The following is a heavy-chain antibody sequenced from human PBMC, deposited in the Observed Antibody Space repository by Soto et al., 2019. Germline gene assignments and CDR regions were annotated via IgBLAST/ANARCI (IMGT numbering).Heavy chain of an antibody. CDR1: GFTFSDYY. CDR3: ARAPPPPDYYDSSGYYYEGDY. V-gene: IGHV3-11*01. D-gene: IGHD3-22*01. J-gene: IGHJ4*02. CDR2: ISSSGSTI. Sequence: GGSLRLSCAASGFTFSDYYMSWIRQAPGKGLEWVSYISSSGSTIYYADSVKGRFTVSRDNAKNSLYLQMNSLRAEDTAVYYCARAPPPPDYYDSSGYYYEGDYWGQGTLVTVSS.